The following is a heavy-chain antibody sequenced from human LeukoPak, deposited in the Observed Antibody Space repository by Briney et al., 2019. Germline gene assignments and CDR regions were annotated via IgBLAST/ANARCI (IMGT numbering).Heavy chain of an antibody. V-gene: IGHV3-49*04. Sequence: PGGSLRLSCTASGFTFGDYAMSWVRQAPGKGLEWVGFIRSKAYGGTTEYAASVKGRFTISRDDSKSIAYLQMNSLKTEDTAVYYCTRGDWSGNPIRSYYGMDVWGQGTTVTVSS. D-gene: IGHD3-3*01. CDR3: TRGDWSGNPIRSYYGMDV. CDR2: IRSKAYGGTT. CDR1: GFTFGDYA. J-gene: IGHJ6*02.